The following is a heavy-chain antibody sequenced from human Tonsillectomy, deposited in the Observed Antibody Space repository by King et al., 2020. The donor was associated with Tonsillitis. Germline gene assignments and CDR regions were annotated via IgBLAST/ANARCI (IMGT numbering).Heavy chain of an antibody. D-gene: IGHD3-3*01. V-gene: IGHV3-23*04. J-gene: IGHJ6*02. Sequence: VQLVESGGGLIQPGGSLRLSCAASGFTFSSYAMNWVRQAPGKGLEWVSGISGSGGSTYYADSVQGRFAISRDNSKNTLYLQMNSLRAEDTAVYYCAKDRDFWSPHGMDVWGQGTTVPVSS. CDR3: AKDRDFWSPHGMDV. CDR2: ISGSGGST. CDR1: GFTFSSYA.